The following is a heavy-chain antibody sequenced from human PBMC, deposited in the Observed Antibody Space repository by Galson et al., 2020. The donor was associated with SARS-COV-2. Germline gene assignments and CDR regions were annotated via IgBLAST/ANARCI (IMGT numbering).Heavy chain of an antibody. CDR1: GFTFSSYS. V-gene: IGHV3-48*01. CDR2: ISSGSSSI. CDR3: AREGDDSSAYYSEYFQH. J-gene: IGHJ1*01. D-gene: IGHD3-22*01. Sequence: GESLKISCAASGFTFSSYSMNWVRQAPGKGLEWISYISSGSSSIYYADSVKGRFTISRDNAKNSLYLEMNSLRAEDTAVYFCAREGDDSSAYYSEYFQHWGQGTLVTVSS.